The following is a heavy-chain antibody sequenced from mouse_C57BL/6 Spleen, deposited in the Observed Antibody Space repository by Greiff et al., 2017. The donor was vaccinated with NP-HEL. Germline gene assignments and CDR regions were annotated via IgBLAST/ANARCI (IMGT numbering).Heavy chain of an antibody. D-gene: IGHD4-1*01. J-gene: IGHJ2*01. CDR1: GYTFTSYW. CDR3: ARSSPNWDGDY. Sequence: VQLQQPGAELVKPGASVKLSCKASGYTFTSYWMHWVKQRPGQGLEWIGMIHPNSGSTNYNEKFKSKATLTVDKSSSTAYMQLSSLTSEDSAVYYCARSSPNWDGDYWGQGTTLTVSS. CDR2: IHPNSGST. V-gene: IGHV1-64*01.